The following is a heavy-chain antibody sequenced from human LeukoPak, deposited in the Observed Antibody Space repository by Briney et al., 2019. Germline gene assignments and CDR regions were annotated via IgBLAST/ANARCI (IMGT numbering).Heavy chain of an antibody. CDR2: IYPGDSDT. V-gene: IGHV5-51*01. J-gene: IGHJ5*02. CDR1: GYSFTSHW. D-gene: IGHD3-10*01. CDR3: AKSLVRGVMGWFDP. Sequence: GESLKISCKGSGYSFTSHWIGWVRQMPGKGLEWMEIIYPGDSDTRYSPSFQGQVTISADKSTSTAYLQWSSLKASDTAMYYCAKSLVRGVMGWFDPWGQGTLVTVSS.